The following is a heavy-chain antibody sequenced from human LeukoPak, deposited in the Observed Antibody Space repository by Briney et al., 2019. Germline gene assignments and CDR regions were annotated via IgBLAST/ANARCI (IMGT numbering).Heavy chain of an antibody. Sequence: SQTLSLTCSVSGGALTSGVYYWSWIRQHPGKGLEWIGYIFYSGTTYYNPSLKSRVTISVDTSENQFSLKLSSVTAADTAVYYCARSTVAGTRKVDYWGQGTLVTVSS. D-gene: IGHD6-19*01. J-gene: IGHJ4*02. V-gene: IGHV4-31*03. CDR2: IFYSGTT. CDR1: GGALTSGVYY. CDR3: ARSTVAGTRKVDY.